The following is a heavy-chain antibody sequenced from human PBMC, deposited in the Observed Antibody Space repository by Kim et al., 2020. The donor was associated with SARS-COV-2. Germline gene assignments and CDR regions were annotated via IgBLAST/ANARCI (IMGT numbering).Heavy chain of an antibody. Sequence: GGSLRLSCSASGFTFSNYNMHWVRQSPGKGLEYVSAITNDGGSTYYADSVKGRFTISRDNSKNTLYLQMSSLKTEDTAVYYCVRDGRPNYDYWGQGTLVTVSS. J-gene: IGHJ4*02. CDR2: ITNDGGST. CDR1: GFTFSNYN. CDR3: VRDGRPNYDY. V-gene: IGHV3-64D*09.